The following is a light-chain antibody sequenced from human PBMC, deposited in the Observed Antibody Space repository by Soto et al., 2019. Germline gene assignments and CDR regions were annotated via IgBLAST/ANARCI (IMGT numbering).Light chain of an antibody. CDR1: QGISSY. Sequence: AIRMTQSPSSFSASTGDRVTITCRASQGISSYLAWYQQKPGKAPKLLIYAASTLQSGVPSRFSGSGSGTDFTLTISCLQSEDFAPYYCQQYYSYPQWTFGQGTKVEIK. J-gene: IGKJ1*01. CDR2: AAS. V-gene: IGKV1-8*01. CDR3: QQYYSYPQWT.